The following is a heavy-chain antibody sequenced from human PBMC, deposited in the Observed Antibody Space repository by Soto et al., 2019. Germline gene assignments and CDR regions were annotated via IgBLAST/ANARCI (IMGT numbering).Heavy chain of an antibody. CDR2: INQDGSGK. CDR1: EFTVSRDW. Sequence: EVHLVESGGGLVQTGGSLRLSCAIFEFTVSRDWMNWVRKAPGKGLEWVADINQDGSGKYYVDSVKGRFTISRDNAKKTLYLQMNSLRPADTAMYYCAGGVGDAFWGQGTLVTVSS. CDR3: AGGVGDAF. D-gene: IGHD1-26*01. J-gene: IGHJ4*02. V-gene: IGHV3-7*04.